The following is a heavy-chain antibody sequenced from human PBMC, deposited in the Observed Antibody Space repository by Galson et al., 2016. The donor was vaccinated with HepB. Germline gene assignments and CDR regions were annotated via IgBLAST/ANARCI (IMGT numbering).Heavy chain of an antibody. CDR1: GYNFTSYY. V-gene: IGHV1-46*01. J-gene: IGHJ4*02. D-gene: IGHD1-26*01. CDR3: ARDGIGSYFGY. Sequence: SVKVSCKASGYNFTSYYMHWVRQAPGQGLEWVGLIIPNSGYTNYAQTLQGRVTMTKDTSTSTVYMELSSLRSEDTAVYYCARDGIGSYFGYWGQGTLVTVSS. CDR2: IIPNSGYT.